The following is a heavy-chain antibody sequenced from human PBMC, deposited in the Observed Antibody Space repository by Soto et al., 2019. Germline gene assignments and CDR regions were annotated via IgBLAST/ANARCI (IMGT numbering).Heavy chain of an antibody. J-gene: IGHJ4*02. D-gene: IGHD6-13*01. CDR2: ITYSGTTT. CDR1: GFTFSGYA. V-gene: IGHV3-23*01. Sequence: GGSLRLSCTVSGFTFSGYAMNWVRQAPGKGLEWVSGITYSGTTTYYTDSVKGRFTIPRDNSKNTLYLQMNILRPEDTAIYYCAKDYCSGSSSWLDYWVQGTLVTVSS. CDR3: AKDYCSGSSSWLDY.